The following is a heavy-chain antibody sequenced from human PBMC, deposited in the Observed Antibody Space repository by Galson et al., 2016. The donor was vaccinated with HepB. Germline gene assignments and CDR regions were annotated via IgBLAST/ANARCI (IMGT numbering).Heavy chain of an antibody. J-gene: IGHJ4*02. V-gene: IGHV2-5*02. CDR2: IYWDDDK. D-gene: IGHD6-19*01. CDR3: AHKRRLSSGWMFDY. Sequence: ALVKPTQTLTLTCTFSGFSLSTGGEGVGWIRQPPGKALEWLALIYWDDDKRYSPSLKSRLTIAEDTSRKQVVLTMTNMDPVDTATYFCAHKRRLSSGWMFDYWGQGTLVTVSS. CDR1: GFSLSTGGEG.